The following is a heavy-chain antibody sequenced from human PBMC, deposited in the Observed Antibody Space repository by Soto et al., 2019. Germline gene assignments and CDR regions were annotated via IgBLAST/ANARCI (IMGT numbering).Heavy chain of an antibody. V-gene: IGHV1-46*01. CDR2: INPSGGST. CDR3: ARDWAGYDILTGYYDYYGMDV. Sequence: ASVKVSCKASGYPFTSYYIHWVRQAPGQGLEWMGIINPSGGSTSYAQKFQGRVTMTRDTSTSTVYMELSSLRSEDTAVYYCARDWAGYDILTGYYDYYGMDVWGQGTTVTVSS. CDR1: GYPFTSYY. D-gene: IGHD3-9*01. J-gene: IGHJ6*02.